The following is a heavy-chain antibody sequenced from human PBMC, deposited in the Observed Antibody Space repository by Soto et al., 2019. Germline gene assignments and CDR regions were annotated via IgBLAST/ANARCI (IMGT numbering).Heavy chain of an antibody. J-gene: IGHJ5*02. V-gene: IGHV1-2*02. D-gene: IGHD6-6*01. CDR2: INAHSGGT. CDR3: AKDLTRQLAYWLDP. Sequence: QVQLVQSGAAVKKPGASVKVSCKASGFSFTGYYIYWLRQAPGQGLEWMGWINAHSGGTEYAQKFQGRVTLTRDTSIATAYLTLTSLTSDDTALYYCAKDLTRQLAYWLDPWGQGTQVTVSS. CDR1: GFSFTGYY.